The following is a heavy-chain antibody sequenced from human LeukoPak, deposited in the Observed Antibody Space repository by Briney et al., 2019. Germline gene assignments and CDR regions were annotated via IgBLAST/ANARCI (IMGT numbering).Heavy chain of an antibody. J-gene: IGHJ4*02. Sequence: SQTLSLTCTVSGGSISSGDYYCSWIRQPPGKGLEWIGYIYYSGSTYYNPSLKSRVTISVDTSKNQFSLKLSSVTAADTAVYYCARDPRTPENYFDYWGQGTLVTVSS. V-gene: IGHV4-30-4*01. CDR1: GGSISSGDYY. CDR3: ARDPRTPENYFDY. CDR2: IYYSGST.